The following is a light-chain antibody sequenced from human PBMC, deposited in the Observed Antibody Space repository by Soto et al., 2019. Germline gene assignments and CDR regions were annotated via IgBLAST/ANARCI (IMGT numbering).Light chain of an antibody. CDR3: QQYGGSPPYT. J-gene: IGKJ2*01. Sequence: EIVLTQSPGTLSLSPGERVTLSCRASQSVSSSYLAWYQQKPAQAPRLLIYGASNRATGLPDRFSGSGSGTDFTLTISRLEPEDFAVYSCQQYGGSPPYTFGQGTKLEIK. V-gene: IGKV3-20*01. CDR1: QSVSSSY. CDR2: GAS.